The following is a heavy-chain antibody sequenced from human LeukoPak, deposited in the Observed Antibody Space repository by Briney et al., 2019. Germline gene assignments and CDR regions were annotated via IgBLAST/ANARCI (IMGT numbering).Heavy chain of an antibody. Sequence: GRSLRLSCAASGFTFSSYGMHWVRQAPGKGLEWVAVISYDGSNKYYADSVKGRLTISRDNSKNTLYLQMNSLRAEDTAVYYCAKELGYSYGLFDYWGQGTLVTVSS. V-gene: IGHV3-30*18. CDR1: GFTFSSYG. D-gene: IGHD5-18*01. CDR2: ISYDGSNK. CDR3: AKELGYSYGLFDY. J-gene: IGHJ4*02.